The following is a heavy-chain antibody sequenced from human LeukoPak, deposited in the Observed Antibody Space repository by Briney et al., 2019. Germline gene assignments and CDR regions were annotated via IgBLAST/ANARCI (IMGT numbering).Heavy chain of an antibody. D-gene: IGHD2-2*01. V-gene: IGHV1-2*06. CDR2: INPNSGGT. CDR3: ASLYGGYCSSTSCNWFDP. CDR1: GYTFTGYY. Sequence: ASVKVSCKASGYTFTGYYMHWVRQAPGQGLDWMGRINPNSGGTNYAQKFQGRVTMTRDTSISTAYMELSRLRSDDTAVYYCASLYGGYCSSTSCNWFDPWGQGTLVTVSS. J-gene: IGHJ5*02.